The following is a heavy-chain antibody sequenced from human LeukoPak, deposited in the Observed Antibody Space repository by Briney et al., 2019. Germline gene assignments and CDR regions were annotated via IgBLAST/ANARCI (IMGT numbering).Heavy chain of an antibody. CDR1: GFTVSSNY. CDR2: IYRGGST. D-gene: IGHD3-22*01. V-gene: IGHV3-53*01. CDR3: TTPYYYDSSVSQPLDY. Sequence: GGSPRLSCAASGFTVSSNYMSWVRQAPGKGLERVSVIYRGGSTFYADSVKGGFTLSRENYKNTLYLQMNSRKTEDTAVYSCTTPYYYDSSVSQPLDYWGQGTLVTVSS. J-gene: IGHJ4*02.